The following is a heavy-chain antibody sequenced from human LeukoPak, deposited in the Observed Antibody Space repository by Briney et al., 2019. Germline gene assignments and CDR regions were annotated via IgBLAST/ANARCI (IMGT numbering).Heavy chain of an antibody. CDR1: GFTFRSYP. CDR3: AKENTKKSFRPGEATLTKGYFDY. D-gene: IGHD4-17*01. V-gene: IGHV3-23*01. Sequence: GGSLRLSCAPSGFTFRSYPMSWVPPAPGKGMEWVSDISGSGGRTYYADSVKGRFPISRDNSKTTLYLQMNSLRAEDTAVYYCAKENTKKSFRPGEATLTKGYFDYWGQGTLVTVSS. CDR2: ISGSGGRT. J-gene: IGHJ4*02.